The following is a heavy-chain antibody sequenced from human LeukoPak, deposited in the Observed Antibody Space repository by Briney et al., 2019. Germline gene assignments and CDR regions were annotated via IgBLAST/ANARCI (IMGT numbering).Heavy chain of an antibody. J-gene: IGHJ6*03. D-gene: IGHD6-13*01. V-gene: IGHV4-39*07. CDR2: IYYSGST. CDR3: ARCPGSSNKYYYYYYMDV. CDR1: GGSISSSSYY. Sequence: ASETLSLTCTVSGGSISSSSYYWGWIRQPPGKGLEWIGSIYYSGSTYYNPSLKSRVTISVDTSKNQFSLKLSSVTAADTAVYYCARCPGSSNKYYYYYYMDVWGKGTTVTVSS.